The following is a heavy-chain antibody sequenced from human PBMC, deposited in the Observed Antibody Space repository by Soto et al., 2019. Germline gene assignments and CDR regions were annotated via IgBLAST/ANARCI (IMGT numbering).Heavy chain of an antibody. CDR1: GASLTSLSSEDYL. CDR3: ARTRDDYTVAFEY. V-gene: IGHV4-39*01. J-gene: IGHJ1*01. CDR2: MFSTGNT. Sequence: QLQLQESGPGLVKPSETLSLNCTVSGASLTSLSSEDYLWGWVRQPPGQGLEWIGYMFSTGNTYYNPSLKSRVTMSVDTSKNQFSLSLHSVSAADTAVYYCARTRDDYTVAFEYWGQGALVTVSS. D-gene: IGHD3-16*01.